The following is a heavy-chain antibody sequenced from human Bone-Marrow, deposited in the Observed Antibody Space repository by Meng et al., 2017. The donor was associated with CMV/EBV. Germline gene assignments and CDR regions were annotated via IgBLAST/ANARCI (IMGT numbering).Heavy chain of an antibody. CDR3: ASQGSDYYYGMDV. J-gene: IGHJ6*02. V-gene: IGHV3-30*04. CDR2: VSYDGSNK. D-gene: IGHD3-10*01. CDR1: GFTFSSYS. Sequence: GGSLRLSCAVSGFTFSSYSMRWVRQAPGKGLEWVAVVSYDGSNKYYADSVKGRFTISRDNSKTTLYLQMNSLGAEDTAVYYCASQGSDYYYGMDVWGQGNTVTVYS.